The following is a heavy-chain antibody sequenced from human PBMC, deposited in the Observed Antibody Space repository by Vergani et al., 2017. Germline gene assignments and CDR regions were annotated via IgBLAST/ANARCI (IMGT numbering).Heavy chain of an antibody. J-gene: IGHJ4*02. CDR1: GYPFRNYA. Sequence: QVQLVQSGSELKKPGASVKVSCKASGYPFRNYAMNWVRQAPGQGLEWMGWINTNTGNPTYAQGFTGRFVFSLDTSVSTEYLPISSLKADDTAVYYCARMSYETSLDYWGQGTLVTVSS. V-gene: IGHV7-4-1*02. CDR3: ARMSYETSLDY. CDR2: INTNTGNP. D-gene: IGHD3-3*01.